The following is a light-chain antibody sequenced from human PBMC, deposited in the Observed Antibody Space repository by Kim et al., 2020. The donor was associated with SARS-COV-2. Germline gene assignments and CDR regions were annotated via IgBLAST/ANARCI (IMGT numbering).Light chain of an antibody. V-gene: IGLV2-14*03. J-gene: IGLJ3*02. CDR1: SSYVGGYNS. CDR3: SSYTSSSTRV. Sequence: GQSITISCPGTSSYVGGYNSVSWYQHHPGKAPKLMIDDVSYRPSGVSNRFSGSKSGNTASLTISGLQAEDEAYYYCSSYTSSSTRVFGGGTQLTVL. CDR2: DVS.